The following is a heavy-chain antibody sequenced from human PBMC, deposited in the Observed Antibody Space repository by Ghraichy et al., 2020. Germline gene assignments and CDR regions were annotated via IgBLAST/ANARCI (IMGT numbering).Heavy chain of an antibody. V-gene: IGHV3-21*01. CDR2: ISGGGNYI. Sequence: GGSLRLSCAASEFTFSTYTMNWIRQAPGKGLEWVSSISGGGNYIYYADSVKGRFTISRDNAKNSLYLQMSSLTVEDTAVYYCAGSSPTVIDYWGQGTLVTVSS. CDR3: AGSSPTVIDY. D-gene: IGHD4-17*01. J-gene: IGHJ4*02. CDR1: EFTFSTYT.